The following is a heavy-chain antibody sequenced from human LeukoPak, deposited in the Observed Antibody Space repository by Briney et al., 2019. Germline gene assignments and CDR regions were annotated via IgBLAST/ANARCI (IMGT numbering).Heavy chain of an antibody. J-gene: IGHJ4*02. CDR1: GASVSTYGFY. V-gene: IGHV4-61*08. Sequence: SETLSLTCTVSGASVSTYGFYWTWIRQPPGKELEWIGNIYYSGTTNYNPSLKSRVTIPLDTSKNQFSLKVSSVTAADTAVYYCARRGGAGRSFDYWGQGTLVTVSS. CDR3: ARRGGAGRSFDY. CDR2: IYYSGTT. D-gene: IGHD2-21*01.